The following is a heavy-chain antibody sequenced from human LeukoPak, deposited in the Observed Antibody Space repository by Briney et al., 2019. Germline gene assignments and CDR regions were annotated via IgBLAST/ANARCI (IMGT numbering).Heavy chain of an antibody. CDR1: GGSISSYY. CDR3: AREKTSLLNGMDV. CDR2: IYYSGST. V-gene: IGHV4-59*01. J-gene: IGHJ6*02. Sequence: SETLSLTCTVSGGSISSYYWSWIRQPPGKGLEWIGYIYYSGSTNYNPSLKSRVTISVDTSKNQFSLKLSSVTAADTAVYYCAREKTSLLNGMDVWGQGTTVTVSS. D-gene: IGHD2-15*01.